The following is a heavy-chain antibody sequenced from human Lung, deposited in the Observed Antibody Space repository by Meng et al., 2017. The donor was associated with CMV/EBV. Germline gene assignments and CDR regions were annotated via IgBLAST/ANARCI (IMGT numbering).Heavy chain of an antibody. V-gene: IGHV4-4*02. CDR2: IYHSGST. Sequence: SETLSLXCAVSGGSISSSNWWSWVRQPPGKGLEWIGEIYHSGSTNYNPSLKSRVTISVDKSKNQFSLKLSSVTAADTAVYYCARDNKTYYDFWSGYFKDYYYGMDVWGQGTTVXVSS. J-gene: IGHJ6*02. D-gene: IGHD3-3*01. CDR3: ARDNKTYYDFWSGYFKDYYYGMDV. CDR1: GGSISSSNW.